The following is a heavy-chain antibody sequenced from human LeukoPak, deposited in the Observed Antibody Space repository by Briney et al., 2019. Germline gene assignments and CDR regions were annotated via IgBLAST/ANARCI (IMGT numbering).Heavy chain of an antibody. CDR1: GYTFTGYY. V-gene: IGHV1-2*02. Sequence: ASVKVSCKASGYTFTGYYMHWVRQAPGQGLEWMGWINPNSGGTNYAQKFQGRVTMTRDTSISTAYMELSRLRSDDTAVYYCARELSDSSGYDSPDAFDIWGQGTMVTVSS. J-gene: IGHJ3*02. CDR2: INPNSGGT. CDR3: ARELSDSSGYDSPDAFDI. D-gene: IGHD3-22*01.